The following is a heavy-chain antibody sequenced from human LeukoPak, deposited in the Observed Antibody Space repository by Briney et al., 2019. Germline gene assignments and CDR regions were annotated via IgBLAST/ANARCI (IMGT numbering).Heavy chain of an antibody. CDR1: GGTFTSYA. D-gene: IGHD3-22*01. V-gene: IGHV1-69*04. J-gene: IGHJ6*02. Sequence: SLKVSCKASGGTFTSYAFSWVRRAPGQGLEWMGRIIPLIGVTDSAQKFRDRVTITADKSTSTAYMELTSLRSEDTAVYYCATYNVDNYDTSDGMDVWGQGTPVTVSS. CDR2: IIPLIGVT. CDR3: ATYNVDNYDTSDGMDV.